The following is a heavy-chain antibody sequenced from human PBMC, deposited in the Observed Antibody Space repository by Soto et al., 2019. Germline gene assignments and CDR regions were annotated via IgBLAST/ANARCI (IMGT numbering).Heavy chain of an antibody. V-gene: IGHV1-69*02. D-gene: IGHD2-21*01. CDR3: AHIVVAIRGYHYYYGMDV. CDR2: IIPFLNIS. J-gene: IGHJ6*04. CDR1: GGTFSNYV. Sequence: QVQLVQSGAEVKKPGSSVKVSCKASGGTFSNYVLSWVRQAPGQGLEWMGRIIPFLNISSFAQKFQGRVTITADEATSTAYMELSSLRSEDSPVNYCAHIVVAIRGYHYYYGMDVWGKGTAVTGSS.